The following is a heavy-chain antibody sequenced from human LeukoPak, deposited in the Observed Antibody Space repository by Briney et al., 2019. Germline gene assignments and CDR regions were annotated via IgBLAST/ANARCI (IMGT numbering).Heavy chain of an antibody. J-gene: IGHJ4*02. CDR3: ARREAVAGSVFDY. V-gene: IGHV1-69*01. D-gene: IGHD6-19*01. CDR2: IIPIFGTA. Sequence: SVKVSCKASGGTFSSYAISWVRQAPGQGLEWMGGIIPIFGTANYAQAFQGRVTITADESTSTAYMELSSLRSEDTAVYYCARREAVAGSVFDYWGQGTLVTVSS. CDR1: GGTFSSYA.